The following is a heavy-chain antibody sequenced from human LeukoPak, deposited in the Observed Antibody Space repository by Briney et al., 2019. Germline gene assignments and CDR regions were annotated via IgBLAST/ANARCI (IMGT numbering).Heavy chain of an antibody. D-gene: IGHD3-22*01. J-gene: IGHJ1*01. V-gene: IGHV1-46*04. CDR2: INPSGGST. CDR3: ARGGNEVVADAEYFQH. Sequence: ASVKVSCKASGYTFSRYYMHWVRQAPGQGLEWMGIINPSGGSTNYAQKLQGRVTMTRDMSTSTVYMELSSLRSDDTAVYYCARGGNEVVADAEYFQHWGQGTLVTVSS. CDR1: GYTFSRYY.